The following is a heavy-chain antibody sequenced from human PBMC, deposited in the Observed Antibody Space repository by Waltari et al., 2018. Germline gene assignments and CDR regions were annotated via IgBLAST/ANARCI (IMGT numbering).Heavy chain of an antibody. Sequence: EVQLVESGGGLVQPGGSLRLSCAASGFTFSSYALRWVRQAPGHGLEWVSAISGSGGSTYYEDAVKGRFTISRDNSKNTLYLQMNSLRAEDTAVYYCAKDGYCTNGVCPTGWYFDLWGRGTLVTVSS. V-gene: IGHV3-23*04. CDR2: ISGSGGST. D-gene: IGHD2-8*01. J-gene: IGHJ2*01. CDR1: GFTFSSYA. CDR3: AKDGYCTNGVCPTGWYFDL.